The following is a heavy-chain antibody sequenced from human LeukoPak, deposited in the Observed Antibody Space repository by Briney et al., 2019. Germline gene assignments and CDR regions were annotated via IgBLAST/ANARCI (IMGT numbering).Heavy chain of an antibody. D-gene: IGHD2-2*01. CDR2: INPDGSGK. CDR3: ARGYCTSTPCYQSRFDY. J-gene: IGHJ4*02. CDR1: GFTFSSYW. V-gene: IGHV3-7*01. Sequence: GGSLRLSCAASGFTFSSYWMSWVRQAPGKGLEWVANINPDGSGKYYADSVKGRFTISRDNAKNPLYLQIDILRAEATAVFSCARGYCTSTPCYQSRFDYWGQATLVTVSS.